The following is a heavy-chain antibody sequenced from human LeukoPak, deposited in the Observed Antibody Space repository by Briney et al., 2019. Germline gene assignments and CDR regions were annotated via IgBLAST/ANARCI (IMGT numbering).Heavy chain of an antibody. CDR2: IYYSGST. Sequence: SETLSLTCSVSGGSISDSYWSWIRQPPGKGLEWIGYIYYSGSTNYNHSLKSRVTISVDTSKNQFSLKLSSVTAADTAVYYCARVHTTVTTYYFDYWGQGTLVTVSS. CDR3: ARVHTTVTTYYFDY. V-gene: IGHV4-59*01. CDR1: GGSISDSY. J-gene: IGHJ4*02. D-gene: IGHD4-17*01.